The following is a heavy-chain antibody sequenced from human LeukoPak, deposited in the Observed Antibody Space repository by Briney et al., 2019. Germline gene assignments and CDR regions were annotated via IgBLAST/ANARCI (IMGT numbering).Heavy chain of an antibody. Sequence: PGGSLRLSCAASGFTFDDYGMSWVRQAPGKGLEWVSGINWSGGSTGYADSVKGRFTISRDNAKNSLYLQMNSLRAEDTAVYYCAKEGYSGSSTRLYYYSYMDVWGKGTTVTVSS. CDR2: INWSGGST. V-gene: IGHV3-20*04. D-gene: IGHD1-26*01. CDR1: GFTFDDYG. CDR3: AKEGYSGSSTRLYYYSYMDV. J-gene: IGHJ6*03.